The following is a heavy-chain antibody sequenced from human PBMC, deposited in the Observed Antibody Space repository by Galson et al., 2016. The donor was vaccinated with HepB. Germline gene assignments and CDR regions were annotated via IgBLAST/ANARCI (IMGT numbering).Heavy chain of an antibody. J-gene: IGHJ4*02. CDR2: LFRGAT. D-gene: IGHD2-21*02. Sequence: SETLSLTCTVSSGPITGYYWSWIRQPPGRGLEWIGNLFRGATNFNPSLTSRAAISVDTSKNYFSLRLTSVTAADTAVYYCARKGDTPMAANDYWGRGTLVTVSS. CDR3: ARKGDTPMAANDY. V-gene: IGHV4-59*01. CDR1: SGPITGYY.